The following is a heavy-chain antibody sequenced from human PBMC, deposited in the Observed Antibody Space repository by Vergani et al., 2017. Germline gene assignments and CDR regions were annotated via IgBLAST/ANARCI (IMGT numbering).Heavy chain of an antibody. V-gene: IGHV3-30*02. CDR3: TAEKEVAFYYSYYHMDV. Sequence: VHLEESGGGLVQPGGSLRLSCAASGFTFNSYGMYWVRQAPGKGLEWVAFIQYDGSNKYYADSVKGRFTISRDNSKNTLYLQMNSLKIEDTALYFCTAEKEVAFYYSYYHMDVWGKGTTVTVSS. D-gene: IGHD2-21*01. J-gene: IGHJ6*03. CDR1: GFTFNSYG. CDR2: IQYDGSNK.